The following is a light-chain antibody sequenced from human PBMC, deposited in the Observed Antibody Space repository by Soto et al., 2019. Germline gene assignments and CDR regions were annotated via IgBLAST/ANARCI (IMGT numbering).Light chain of an antibody. CDR1: QGISSY. Sequence: DIQLTQSPSFLSASVGDRVTITCRASQGISSYLAWYQQKPGEAPKLLIYAASTLQSGVPSRFSGSGSGTEFTLTISSLQPEDFANYSCQQSYSTTWTFGQGTKVDIK. CDR3: QQSYSTTWT. V-gene: IGKV1-9*01. CDR2: AAS. J-gene: IGKJ1*01.